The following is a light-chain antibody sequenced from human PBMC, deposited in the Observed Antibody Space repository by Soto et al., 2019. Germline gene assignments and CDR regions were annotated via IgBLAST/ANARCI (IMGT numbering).Light chain of an antibody. CDR1: QSVSSTY. CDR3: QQYGSSRWT. CDR2: GAS. V-gene: IGKV3-20*01. Sequence: EIVFTHSPDTLPLFPGERATLSCRASQSVSSTYLAWYQQKLGQAPRLLIFGASSRATGIPDRFSGSGSGTDFTLTISRLEPEDFAVYYCQQYGSSRWTFGQGTKVDIK. J-gene: IGKJ1*01.